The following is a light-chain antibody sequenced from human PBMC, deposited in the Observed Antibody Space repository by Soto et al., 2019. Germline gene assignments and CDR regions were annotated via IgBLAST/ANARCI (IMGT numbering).Light chain of an antibody. Sequence: DILMTQSPSILSASVGDTVTITCRASQSISKWVAWYQQRAGKAPTALIFDASNSEKGVPSRFSGSGSGTEFTLIISGLQPEDFATYYCHQYDSYPYTFGQGTKVDI. J-gene: IGKJ2*01. CDR3: HQYDSYPYT. CDR2: DAS. CDR1: QSISKW. V-gene: IGKV1-5*01.